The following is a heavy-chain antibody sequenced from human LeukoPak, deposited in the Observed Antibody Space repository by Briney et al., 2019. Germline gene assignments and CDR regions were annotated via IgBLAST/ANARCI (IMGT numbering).Heavy chain of an antibody. CDR1: GFTFSNAW. CDR3: TSGGYCSSTSCYGEN. V-gene: IGHV3-15*01. J-gene: IGHJ4*02. Sequence: GGSLRLSCAASGFTFSNAWMSWVRQAPGKGLEWVGRIKMKTDGGTTDYAAPVQGRFTISRDDSKNTLYLQMNSLKTEDTAVYYCTSGGYCSSTSCYGENWGQGTLVTVSS. D-gene: IGHD2-2*01. CDR2: IKMKTDGGTT.